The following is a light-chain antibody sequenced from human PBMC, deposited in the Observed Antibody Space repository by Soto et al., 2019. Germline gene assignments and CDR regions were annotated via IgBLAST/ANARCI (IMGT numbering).Light chain of an antibody. V-gene: IGLV4-69*01. CDR1: SGHSSYA. CDR3: QNWDTGARVV. Sequence: QPVLTQSPSASASLGASVKLTCTLSSGHSSYAIAWHQQQPEKGPRYLMKLSSDGSHSKGDGIPDRFSGSSSGAERYLTISCLQSEDEADYYCQNWDTGARVVFGGGTKVTVL. J-gene: IGLJ2*01. CDR2: LSSDGSH.